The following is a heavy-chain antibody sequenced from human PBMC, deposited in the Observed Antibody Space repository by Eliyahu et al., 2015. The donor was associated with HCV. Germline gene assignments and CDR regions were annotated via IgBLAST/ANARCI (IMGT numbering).Heavy chain of an antibody. CDR1: GYTFTGYY. V-gene: IGHV1-2*02. CDR2: INPNSGGT. CDR3: AREATWIQQFRGFWYFDL. J-gene: IGHJ2*01. D-gene: IGHD5-18*01. Sequence: QVQLVQSGAEVKKPGASVKVSCKASGYTFTGYYMALGGDRPLDKGLEWMGWINPNSGGTNYAQKFQGRVTMTRDTSISTAYMELSRLRSDDTAVYYCAREATWIQQFRGFWYFDLWGRGTLVTVSS.